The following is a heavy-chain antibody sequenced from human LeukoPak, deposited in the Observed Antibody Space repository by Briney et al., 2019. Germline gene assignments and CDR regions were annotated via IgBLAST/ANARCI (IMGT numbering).Heavy chain of an antibody. J-gene: IGHJ4*02. Sequence: SETLSLTCTVSGDSISSYYWSWIRQPPGKGLEWIGEINHSGSTNYNPSLKSRVTISVDTSKNQFSLKLSSVTAADTAVYYCARDQNEYYYDSSGYSLWGQGTLVTISS. CDR1: GDSISSYY. V-gene: IGHV4-34*01. CDR3: ARDQNEYYYDSSGYSL. D-gene: IGHD3-22*01. CDR2: INHSGST.